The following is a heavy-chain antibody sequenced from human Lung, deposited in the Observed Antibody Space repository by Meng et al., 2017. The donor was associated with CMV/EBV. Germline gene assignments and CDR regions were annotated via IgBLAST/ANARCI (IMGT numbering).Heavy chain of an antibody. Sequence: SEMSLTCSVSGDSITNHHWAWIRQPPGKGLEWVGYIWHSGGATYNPSLKGRVTISLDKSRTQFSLKVNSVTSADTAVYYCGRDASRGIDVWGQGTTVTVSS. CDR1: GDSITNHH. D-gene: IGHD6-6*01. CDR2: IWHSGGA. J-gene: IGHJ6*02. V-gene: IGHV4-59*11. CDR3: GRDASRGIDV.